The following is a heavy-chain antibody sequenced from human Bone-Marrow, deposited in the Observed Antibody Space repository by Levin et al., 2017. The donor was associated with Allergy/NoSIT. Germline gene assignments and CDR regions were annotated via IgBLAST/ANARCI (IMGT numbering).Heavy chain of an antibody. CDR2: ISGNGFNT. CDR3: AQGHYDSGGYYFAPFDY. V-gene: IGHV3-23*01. Sequence: PGGSLRLSCATSGFTFDDYGMNWVRQAPGKGLEWVSGISGNGFNTYYADSVKGRFTISRDNSKKTLYLQMNSLRGEDTAVYYFAQGHYDSGGYYFAPFDYWGQGTLVTVSS. D-gene: IGHD3-22*01. J-gene: IGHJ4*02. CDR1: GFTFDDYG.